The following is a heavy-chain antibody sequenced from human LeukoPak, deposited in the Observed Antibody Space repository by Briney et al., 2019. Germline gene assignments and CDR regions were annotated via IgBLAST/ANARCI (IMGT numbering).Heavy chain of an antibody. V-gene: IGHV4-59*01. D-gene: IGHD6-13*01. J-gene: IGHJ3*02. CDR2: INYSGST. Sequence: SETLSLTCTVSGGSITTYYWTWIRQTPGKGLEWIGYINYSGSTNYNPSLKSRVTISIDTSKKQISLKLSSVTAADTAMYYCASHSSSWSGAFDIWGQGTMVTVSS. CDR3: ASHSSSWSGAFDI. CDR1: GGSITTYY.